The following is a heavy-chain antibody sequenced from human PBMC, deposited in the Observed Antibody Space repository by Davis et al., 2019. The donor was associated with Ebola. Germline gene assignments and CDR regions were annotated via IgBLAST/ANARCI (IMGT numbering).Heavy chain of an antibody. J-gene: IGHJ4*02. CDR3: AKDGTYYDYIWGSYRYGY. CDR2: ISGSGGST. CDR1: GFTFSSYA. Sequence: GESLKISCAASGFTFSSYAMSWVRQAPGKGLEWFSAISGSGGSTYYADSVKGRFTISRDNSKNKLYLQMNSLRAEDTDVYYCAKDGTYYDYIWGSYRYGYWGQGTLVTVSS. D-gene: IGHD3-16*02. V-gene: IGHV3-23*01.